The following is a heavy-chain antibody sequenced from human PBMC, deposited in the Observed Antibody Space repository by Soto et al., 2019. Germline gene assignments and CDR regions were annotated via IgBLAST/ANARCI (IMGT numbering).Heavy chain of an antibody. CDR1: GFTFSSYA. J-gene: IGHJ2*01. CDR3: ASLPRIPGSWVTTSWWYFDL. Sequence: GGSLRLSCAASGFTFSSYAMSWVRQAPGKGLEWVSAISGSGGSTYYADSVKGRFTISRDNSKNTLYLQMNSLRAEDTAVYYCASLPRIPGSWVTTSWWYFDLWGRGTLVTVSS. D-gene: IGHD4-17*01. V-gene: IGHV3-23*01. CDR2: ISGSGGST.